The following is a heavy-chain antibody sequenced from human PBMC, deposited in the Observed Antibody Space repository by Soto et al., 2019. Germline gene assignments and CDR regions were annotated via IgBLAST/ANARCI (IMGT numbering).Heavy chain of an antibody. Sequence: ASVKVSCKASGYTFTSYGISWVRQAPGQGLGWMGWISAYNGNTNYAQKLQGRVTMTTDTSTSTAYMELRSLRSDDTAVYYCARVFNYYDSSGYHYYFDYWGQGTLVTVPQ. CDR3: ARVFNYYDSSGYHYYFDY. D-gene: IGHD3-22*01. J-gene: IGHJ4*02. V-gene: IGHV1-18*01. CDR1: GYTFTSYG. CDR2: ISAYNGNT.